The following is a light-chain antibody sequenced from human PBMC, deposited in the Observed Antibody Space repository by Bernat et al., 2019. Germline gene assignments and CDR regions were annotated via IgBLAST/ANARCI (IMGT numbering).Light chain of an antibody. CDR2: EGS. CDR3: CSYAGSSNVV. Sequence: QSALTQPASVSGSPGQSFTISCTGTSSDVGSYNLVSWYHQHPAKAPKLMIYEGSKRPSGVSNRFSGSKSGNTASLTISGLQAEDEADYYCCSYAGSSNVVFGGGTKLTVL. V-gene: IGLV2-23*01. CDR1: SSDVGSYNL. J-gene: IGLJ2*01.